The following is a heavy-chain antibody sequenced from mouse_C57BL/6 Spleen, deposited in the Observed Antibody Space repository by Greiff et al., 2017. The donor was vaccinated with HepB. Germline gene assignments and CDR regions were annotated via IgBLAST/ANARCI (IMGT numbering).Heavy chain of an antibody. Sequence: VQLQQSGAELVKPGASVKLSCKASGYTFTSYWMHWVKQRPGRGLEWIGRIDPNSGGTKYNEKFKSKATLTVDKPSSTAYMQLSSLTTEDSAVYYCAKNTTIVEDYAMDYWGQGTSVTGSS. CDR1: GYTFTSYW. J-gene: IGHJ4*01. D-gene: IGHD1-1*01. CDR3: AKNTTIVEDYAMDY. CDR2: IDPNSGGT. V-gene: IGHV1-72*01.